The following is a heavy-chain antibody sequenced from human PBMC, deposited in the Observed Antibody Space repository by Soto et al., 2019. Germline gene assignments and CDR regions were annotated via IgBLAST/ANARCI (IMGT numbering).Heavy chain of an antibody. J-gene: IGHJ3*02. V-gene: IGHV3-48*02. D-gene: IGHD2-15*01. CDR2: ISSSSSTT. Sequence: GRSLRLSCAASGFTFSSYSMNWVRQAPGKGLEWVSYISSSSSTTYYADSVKGRFTISRDNAKNSLYLQMKSLRDEDTAVYYCARSQGYCSGGSCYPGILGIWGQGTMATV. CDR1: GFTFSSYS. CDR3: ARSQGYCSGGSCYPGILGI.